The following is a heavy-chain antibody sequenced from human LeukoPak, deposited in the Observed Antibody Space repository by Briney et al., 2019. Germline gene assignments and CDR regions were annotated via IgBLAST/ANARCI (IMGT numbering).Heavy chain of an antibody. CDR1: GFTFSSYG. Sequence: PGRSLRLSCAASGFTFSSYGMHWVRQAPGKGLEWVAVISYDGSNKYYADSVKGRFTISRDNSKNTLYLQMNSLRAEDTAVYYCAKDKRPAATYYFDYWGQGTLVTVSS. CDR3: AKDKRPAATYYFDY. CDR2: ISYDGSNK. D-gene: IGHD2-2*01. V-gene: IGHV3-30*18. J-gene: IGHJ4*02.